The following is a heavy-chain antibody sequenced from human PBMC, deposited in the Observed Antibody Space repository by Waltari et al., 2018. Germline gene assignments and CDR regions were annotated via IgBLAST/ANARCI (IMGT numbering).Heavy chain of an antibody. D-gene: IGHD3-10*01. CDR2: INSDGGGT. V-gene: IGHV3-74*01. CDR3: GRREGSVTMVRGIDY. J-gene: IGHJ4*02. Sequence: EVQLVESGGGLVQPGGSLRLSCAASGFTFSSSWMHWVRQAPGKGLVWVSRINSDGGGTSYADSVNGRFTISRDNAKNTLYLQMNSLRAEDTAVYYCGRREGSVTMVRGIDYWGQGTLVTVSS. CDR1: GFTFSSSW.